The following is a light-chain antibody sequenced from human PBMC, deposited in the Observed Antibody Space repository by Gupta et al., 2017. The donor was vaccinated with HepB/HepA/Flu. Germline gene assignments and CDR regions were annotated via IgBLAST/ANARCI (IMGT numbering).Light chain of an antibody. CDR2: AAS. Sequence: DIQMTQSPSSLSASVGDRVTITCRASQSISSYLNWYQQKPGKAPKLLIYAASSLQSGVPSRFSGSGSGTDFTLTISSLQPEDFATYYCQHRYSTSITFGHGTKVDIK. CDR1: QSISSY. CDR3: QHRYSTSIT. J-gene: IGKJ3*01. V-gene: IGKV1-39*01.